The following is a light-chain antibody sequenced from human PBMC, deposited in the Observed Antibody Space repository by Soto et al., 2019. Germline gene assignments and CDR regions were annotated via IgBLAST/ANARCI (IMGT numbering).Light chain of an antibody. CDR1: QSVRSN. CDR3: QQYNNWPPWT. CDR2: GAS. V-gene: IGKV3-15*01. J-gene: IGKJ1*01. Sequence: EVVMTQSPATLSVSPGERATLSCRASQSVRSNLAWYQQKPGQAPRPLIYGASTRATGIPARFSGSGSGTEFTLTISSLQSEDFAVYYCQQYNNWPPWTFGQGTKVDI.